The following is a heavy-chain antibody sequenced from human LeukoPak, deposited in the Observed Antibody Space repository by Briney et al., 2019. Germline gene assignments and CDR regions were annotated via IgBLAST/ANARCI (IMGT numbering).Heavy chain of an antibody. CDR2: IWYDGSNK. D-gene: IGHD3-22*01. CDR1: GFTFSSYG. CDR3: ARDLNLYDSSGYYPR. J-gene: IGHJ4*02. V-gene: IGHV3-33*01. Sequence: PGRSLRLSCAASGFTFSSYGMHWVRQAPGKGLEWVAVIWYDGSNKYYADSVKGRFTISRDNSKNTLYLQMNSLRAEDTAVYYCARDLNLYDSSGYYPRWGQGTLVTVSS.